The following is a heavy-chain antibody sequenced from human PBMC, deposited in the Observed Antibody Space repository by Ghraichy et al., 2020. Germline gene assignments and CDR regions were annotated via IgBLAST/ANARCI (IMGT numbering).Heavy chain of an antibody. CDR3: TTELVFYMTTVTTGV. Sequence: GGSLRLSCAASGFTFSNAWMSWVRQAPGKGLEWVGRIKSKTDGGTTDYAAPVKGRFTISRDDSKNTLYLQMNSLKTEDTAVYYCTTELVFYMTTVTTGVWGQGTTVTVSS. D-gene: IGHD4-11*01. CDR2: IKSKTDGGTT. CDR1: GFTFSNAW. J-gene: IGHJ6*02. V-gene: IGHV3-15*01.